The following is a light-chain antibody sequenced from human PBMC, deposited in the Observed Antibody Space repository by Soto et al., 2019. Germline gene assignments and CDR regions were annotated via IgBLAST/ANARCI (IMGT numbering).Light chain of an antibody. CDR3: QKYYSYSTA. CDR1: QSIGSY. J-gene: IGKJ1*01. Sequence: DILMTQSPSTLSASVGDRVTITCRASQSIGSYLAWYQQKPGKVPNLLIYDASTLESGVPSRFSGRGSGTEFSLTISSLQPDDFATYYCQKYYSYSTAFGPGTKVDIK. CDR2: DAS. V-gene: IGKV1-5*01.